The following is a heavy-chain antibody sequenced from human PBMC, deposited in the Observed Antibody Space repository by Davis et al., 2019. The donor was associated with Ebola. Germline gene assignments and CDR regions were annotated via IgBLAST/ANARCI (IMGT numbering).Heavy chain of an antibody. D-gene: IGHD5-12*01. CDR2: TYYRSKWDN. Sequence: LRLSCAISGDSVSSNSAAWNWIRQSPSRGLEWLGRTYYRSKWDNDYAVAVKSRITINPDTSKNQFSLQLKSVTPEDTAVYYCARRVARGGYYYYYGMDVWGQGTTVTVSS. CDR3: ARRVARGGYYYYYGMDV. V-gene: IGHV6-1*01. J-gene: IGHJ6*02. CDR1: GDSVSSNSAA.